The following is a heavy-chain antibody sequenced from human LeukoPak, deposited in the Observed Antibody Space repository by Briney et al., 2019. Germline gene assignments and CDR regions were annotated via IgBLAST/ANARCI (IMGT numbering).Heavy chain of an antibody. Sequence: GASVKVSCKASGYTFTSYDINWVRQAPGQGLEWMGWISAYNGNTNYAQKLQGRVTMTTDTSTSTAYMELRSLRSDDTAVYYCARGLDKYYDFWSGYPSTYYYGMDVWGQGTTVTVSS. CDR3: ARGLDKYYDFWSGYPSTYYYGMDV. J-gene: IGHJ6*02. CDR1: GYTFTSYD. D-gene: IGHD3-3*01. CDR2: ISAYNGNT. V-gene: IGHV1-18*01.